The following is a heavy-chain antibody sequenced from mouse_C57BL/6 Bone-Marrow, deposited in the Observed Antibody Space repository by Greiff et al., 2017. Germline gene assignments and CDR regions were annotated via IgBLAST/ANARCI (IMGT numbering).Heavy chain of an antibody. D-gene: IGHD2-2*01. CDR2: IWWDDDK. V-gene: IGHV8-8*01. CDR3: ARIATMVTTTDFDY. J-gene: IGHJ2*01. Sequence: LQESGPGILQPSQTLSLTCSFSGFSLSTFGMGVGWIRPPSGKGLEWLAHIWWDDDKYYNPALKSRLTISKDTSKNQVFLKIANVDTADTATYYCARIATMVTTTDFDYWGQGTTLTVSS. CDR1: GFSLSTFGMG.